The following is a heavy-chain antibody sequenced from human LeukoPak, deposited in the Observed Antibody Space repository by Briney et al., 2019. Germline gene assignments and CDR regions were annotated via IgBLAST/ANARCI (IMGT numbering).Heavy chain of an antibody. CDR1: GGSISSYY. Sequence: SETLSLTCTVSGGSISSYYWSWIRQPPGKGLEWIGYIYYSGSTDYNPSLKSRVTISVGTSKNQFSLKLRSVTAADTAVYYCARDKSGWGYWGQGTLVTVSS. J-gene: IGHJ4*02. CDR2: IYYSGST. CDR3: ARDKSGWGY. D-gene: IGHD6-19*01. V-gene: IGHV4-59*01.